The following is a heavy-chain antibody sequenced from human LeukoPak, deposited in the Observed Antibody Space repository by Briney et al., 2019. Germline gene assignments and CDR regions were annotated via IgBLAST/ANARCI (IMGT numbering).Heavy chain of an antibody. CDR1: GFTFNVYS. CDR2: ISSSSSYI. CDR3: ARTGGSNANFDI. Sequence: PGGSLRLSCAASGFTFNVYSMNWVRQAPGKGLEWVSSISSSSSYIYYADSVKGRFTISRDNAKNSLYLQMNSLRAEDTAVYYCARTGGSNANFDIWGQGTMVTVSS. V-gene: IGHV3-21*01. J-gene: IGHJ3*02. D-gene: IGHD5-12*01.